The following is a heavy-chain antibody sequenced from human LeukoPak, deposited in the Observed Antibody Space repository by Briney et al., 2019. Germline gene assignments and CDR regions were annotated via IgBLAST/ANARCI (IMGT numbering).Heavy chain of an antibody. CDR3: ARVDTAMAIDY. CDR1: GDSISSRSYY. D-gene: IGHD5-18*01. CDR2: IYYSGGT. J-gene: IGHJ4*02. Sequence: SETLSLTCTVSGDSISSRSYYWGWIRQPPGKGLAWIGGIYYSGGTYYNPSLRSRVTISVDTSKNHFSLKLNSVTAADTAVYYCARVDTAMAIDYWGQGTLVTVSS. V-gene: IGHV4-39*02.